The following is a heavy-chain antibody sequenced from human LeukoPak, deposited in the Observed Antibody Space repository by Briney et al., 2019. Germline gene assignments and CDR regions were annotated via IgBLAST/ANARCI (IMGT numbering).Heavy chain of an antibody. D-gene: IGHD3-10*02. Sequence: GGSLRLSCAASGFTLRSYSMNWVRQAPGKGLVWVSRISSDGSSTSYADSVKGRFTISRDNAKNTLYLQMNSLRAEDTAVYYCAELGITMIGGVWGKGTTVTISS. CDR1: GFTLRSYS. CDR2: ISSDGSST. J-gene: IGHJ6*04. CDR3: AELGITMIGGV. V-gene: IGHV3-74*01.